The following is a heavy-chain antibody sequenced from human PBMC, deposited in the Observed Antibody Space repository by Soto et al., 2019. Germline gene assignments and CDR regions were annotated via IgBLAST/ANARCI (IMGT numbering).Heavy chain of an antibody. V-gene: IGHV3-30*18. D-gene: IGHD6-6*01. CDR1: GLTSRTYG. J-gene: IGHJ4*02. CDR2: ISYDGSNK. Sequence: PGGSLRLSCAASGLTSRTYGMPWFRQAPGKGLEWVAVISYDGSNKYYADSVKGRFTISRDNSKNTLYLQMNSLRAEDTAVYYCAKEERLVRTYDYWGQGTLVTVSS. CDR3: AKEERLVRTYDY.